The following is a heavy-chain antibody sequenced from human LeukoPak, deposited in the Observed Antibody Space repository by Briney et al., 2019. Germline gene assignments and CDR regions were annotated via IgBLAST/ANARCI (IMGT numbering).Heavy chain of an antibody. CDR2: ISAYNGNT. V-gene: IGHV1-18*04. CDR3: ARVRITMVRGVIGWFDP. CDR1: GYTFTSYG. D-gene: IGHD3-10*01. Sequence: ASVKVSCKASGYTFTSYGISWVRQAPGQGLEWMGWISAYNGNTNYAQKLQGRVTMTTDTSTSTAYMEPRSLRSDGTAVYYCARVRITMVRGVIGWFDPWGQGTLVTVSS. J-gene: IGHJ5*02.